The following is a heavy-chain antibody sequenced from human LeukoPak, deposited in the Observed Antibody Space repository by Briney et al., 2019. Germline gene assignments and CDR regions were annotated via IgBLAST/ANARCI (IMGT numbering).Heavy chain of an antibody. CDR1: GFTFNTYA. Sequence: GGSLRLSCAASGFTFNTYALHWVRQAPGKGLEFVSAISSNGASTYYANSVKGRFTISRDNSKNTLYLQMGGLRAEAMAMYYCGRIMIRGAPSDNWGQGTLVTVSS. CDR3: GRIMIRGAPSDN. V-gene: IGHV3-64*01. J-gene: IGHJ4*02. D-gene: IGHD3-10*01. CDR2: ISSNGAST.